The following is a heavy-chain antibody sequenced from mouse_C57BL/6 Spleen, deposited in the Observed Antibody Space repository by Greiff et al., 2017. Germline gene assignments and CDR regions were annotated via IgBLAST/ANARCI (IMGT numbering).Heavy chain of an antibody. Sequence: VQLQQSGAELVKPGASVKISCKASGYAFSSYWMNWVKQRPGKGLEWIGQIYPGDGDTNYNGKFKGKATLTADKSSSTAYMQLSSLTSEDSAVYFCARAFDGYYWYFDVWGTGTTVTVSS. J-gene: IGHJ1*03. CDR3: ARAFDGYYWYFDV. D-gene: IGHD2-3*01. V-gene: IGHV1-80*01. CDR2: IYPGDGDT. CDR1: GYAFSSYW.